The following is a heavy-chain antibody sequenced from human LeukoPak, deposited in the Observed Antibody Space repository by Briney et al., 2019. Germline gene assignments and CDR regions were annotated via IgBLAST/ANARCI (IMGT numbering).Heavy chain of an antibody. D-gene: IGHD6-6*01. CDR3: ARVGSIAARRPLYGMDV. V-gene: IGHV4-30-2*01. J-gene: IGHJ6*02. Sequence: SETLSLTCAVSGGSISSGGYSWSWLRQPPGKGLEWIGYIYHSGSTYYNPSLKSRVTISVDRSKNQFSLKLSSVTAADTAVYYCARVGSIAARRPLYGMDVWGQGTTVTVSS. CDR1: GGSISSGGYS. CDR2: IYHSGST.